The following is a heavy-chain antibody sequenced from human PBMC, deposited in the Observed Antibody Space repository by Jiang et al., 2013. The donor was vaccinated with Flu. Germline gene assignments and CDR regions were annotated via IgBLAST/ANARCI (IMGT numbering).Heavy chain of an antibody. CDR1: GGSISSGDYY. J-gene: IGHJ4*02. D-gene: IGHD3-3*01. Sequence: GPGLVKPSQTLSLTCTVSGGSISSGDYYWSWIRQPPGKGLEWIGYIYYSGSTYYNPSLKSRVTISVDTSKNQFSLKLSSVTAADTAVYYCARAVGYYDFWSGYSDTPLHIDYWGQGTLVTVSS. CDR3: ARAVGYYDFWSGYSDTPLHIDY. CDR2: IYYSGST. V-gene: IGHV4-30-4*01.